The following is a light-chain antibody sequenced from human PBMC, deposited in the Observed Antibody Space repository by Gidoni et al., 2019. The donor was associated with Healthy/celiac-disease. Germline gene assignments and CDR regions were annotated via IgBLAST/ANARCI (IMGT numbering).Light chain of an antibody. Sequence: DIQLTPSPSFLSASVGDRVTIPCRASQGISSYLAWYQQKPGKAPKLLIYAASTLQSGVPSRFSGSGSGTEFTLTISSLQPEDFATYYCQQLNSYPHTFGQGTKLEIK. CDR3: QQLNSYPHT. V-gene: IGKV1-9*01. CDR2: AAS. CDR1: QGISSY. J-gene: IGKJ2*01.